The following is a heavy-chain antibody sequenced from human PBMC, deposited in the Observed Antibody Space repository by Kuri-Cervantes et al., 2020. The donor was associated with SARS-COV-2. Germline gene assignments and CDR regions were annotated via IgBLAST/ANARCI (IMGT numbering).Heavy chain of an antibody. CDR3: ARSKERRYCSSTSCSGGTDY. V-gene: IGHV4-39*01. CDR1: GGSISSSSYY. CDR2: IYYSGST. Sequence: GSLRLSCTVSGGSISSSSYYWGWIRQPPGKGLEWIGSIYYSGSTYYNPSLKSRVTISVDTSKNRFSLKLSSVTAADTAVYYCARSKERRYCSSTSCSGGTDYWGQGTLVTVSS. J-gene: IGHJ4*02. D-gene: IGHD2-2*01.